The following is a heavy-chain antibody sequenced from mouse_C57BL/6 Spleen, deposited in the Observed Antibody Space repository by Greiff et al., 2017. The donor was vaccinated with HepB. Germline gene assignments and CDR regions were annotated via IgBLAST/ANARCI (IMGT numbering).Heavy chain of an antibody. CDR1: GYAFTNYL. Sequence: VQLQQSGAELVRPGTSVKVSCKASGYAFTNYLIEWVKQRPGQGLEWIGVINPGSGGTNYNEKFKGKATLTADKSSSTTYMQLSSLTSEDSAVYCYGSEGSNYSYAMDHSAQVTPFTVSS. CDR2: INPGSGGT. CDR3: GSEGSNYSYAMDH. J-gene: IGHJ4*01. D-gene: IGHD2-5*01. V-gene: IGHV1-54*01.